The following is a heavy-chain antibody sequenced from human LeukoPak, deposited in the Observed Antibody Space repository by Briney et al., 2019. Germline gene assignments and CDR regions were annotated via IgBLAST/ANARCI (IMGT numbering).Heavy chain of an antibody. Sequence: ASVKVSCKASGYTFTTYDINWVRQATGQGLEWMGWVNPNSGNTGYAQKFQGRVTMTRNTSITTAYMELSSLTSEGAAVYFCARGSKHNILTGYYIGPYYMDVWGKGTMVTISS. CDR1: GYTFTTYD. J-gene: IGHJ6*03. V-gene: IGHV1-8*01. CDR3: ARGSKHNILTGYYIGPYYMDV. CDR2: VNPNSGNT. D-gene: IGHD3-9*01.